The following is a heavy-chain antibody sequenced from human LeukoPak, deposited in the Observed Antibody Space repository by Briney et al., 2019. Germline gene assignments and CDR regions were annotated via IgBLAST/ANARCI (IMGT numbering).Heavy chain of an antibody. Sequence: ASVKVSCKASGYTFTSYGISWVRQAPGQGLEWMGWTSAYNGNTNYAQKLQGRVTMTTDTSTSTAYMELRSLRSDDTAVYYCARDTTYLYSSGFPRFDYWGQGTLVTVSS. D-gene: IGHD6-19*01. V-gene: IGHV1-18*01. CDR2: TSAYNGNT. CDR3: ARDTTYLYSSGFPRFDY. J-gene: IGHJ4*02. CDR1: GYTFTSYG.